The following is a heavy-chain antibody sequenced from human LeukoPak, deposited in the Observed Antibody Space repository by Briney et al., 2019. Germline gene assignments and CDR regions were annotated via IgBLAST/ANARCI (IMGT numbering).Heavy chain of an antibody. D-gene: IGHD2-2*01. CDR3: ARGVGKYQLRGFDP. CDR1: GGSFSGYY. J-gene: IGHJ5*02. CDR2: INHSGST. V-gene: IGHV4-34*01. Sequence: PSETLSLTCAVYGGSFSGYYWSWVRQPPGKGLEWGGEINHSGSTNYNPSLKRGVTISVHTSKNQFSLKLSSMTAADTAVYYCARGVGKYQLRGFDPWGQGTLVTVSS.